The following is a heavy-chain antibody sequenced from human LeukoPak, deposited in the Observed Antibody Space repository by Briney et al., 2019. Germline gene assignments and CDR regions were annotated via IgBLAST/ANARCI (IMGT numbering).Heavy chain of an antibody. CDR1: GGSISSSSYY. CDR2: IYYSGST. Sequence: SETLSLTCTVSGGSISSSSYYWGWIRQPPGKGLEWIGSIYYSGSTYYNPSRKSQVTISVDTSKNQFPPKLSSVTAADTAVYYCASFKITMVRGVIGDWGQGTLVTVSS. CDR3: ASFKITMVRGVIGD. D-gene: IGHD3-10*01. J-gene: IGHJ4*02. V-gene: IGHV4-39*01.